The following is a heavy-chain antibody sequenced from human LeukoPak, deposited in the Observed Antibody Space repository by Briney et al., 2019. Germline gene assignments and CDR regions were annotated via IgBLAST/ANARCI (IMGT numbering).Heavy chain of an antibody. CDR3: ARVDSSGGYYYYYYMDV. CDR2: IYYSGST. J-gene: IGHJ6*03. V-gene: IGHV4-59*01. Sequence: SETLSLTCTVSGGSISSYYWSWIRQPPGKGLEWIGYIYYSGSTNYNPSLKSRVTISVDTSKNQFSLKLSSVTAADTAVYYCARVDSSGGYYYYYYMDVWGKGTTVTVSS. D-gene: IGHD6-19*01. CDR1: GGSISSYY.